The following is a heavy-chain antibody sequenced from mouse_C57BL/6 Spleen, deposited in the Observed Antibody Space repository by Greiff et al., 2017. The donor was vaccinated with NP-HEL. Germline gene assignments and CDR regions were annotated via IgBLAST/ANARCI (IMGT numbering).Heavy chain of an antibody. CDR2: IHPNSGST. V-gene: IGHV1-64*01. J-gene: IGHJ2*01. CDR1: GYTFTSYW. Sequence: QVQLQQPGAELVKPGASVKLSCKASGYTFTSYWMHWVKQRPGQGLEWIGMIHPNSGSTNYNEKFKSKATLTVDKSSSTAYMQLSSLTSEDSAVYYFARQVYYSNSYYFDYWGQGTTLTVSS. D-gene: IGHD2-5*01. CDR3: ARQVYYSNSYYFDY.